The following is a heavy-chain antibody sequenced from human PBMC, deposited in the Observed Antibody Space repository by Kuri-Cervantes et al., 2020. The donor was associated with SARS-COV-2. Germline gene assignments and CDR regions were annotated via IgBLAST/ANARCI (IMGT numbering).Heavy chain of an antibody. Sequence: GESLKISCTASGFPFNNYAMRWVRQAPGKGLEWVSGISGDGDRADYADSVKGRFTISRDNSKNMLYLQMNSLRAEDTAVYYCAKDRGFGELFFDYWGQGTLVTVSS. CDR3: AKDRGFGELFFDY. J-gene: IGHJ4*02. V-gene: IGHV3-23*01. D-gene: IGHD3-10*01. CDR1: GFPFNNYA. CDR2: ISGDGDRA.